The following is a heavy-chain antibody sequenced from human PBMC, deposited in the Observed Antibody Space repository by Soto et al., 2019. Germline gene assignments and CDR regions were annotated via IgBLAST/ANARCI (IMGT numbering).Heavy chain of an antibody. CDR2: ITDSGGT. CDR3: ARDSRHGSYYYGMDV. CDR1: GITFGSRA. Sequence: EVQLLESGGDLVQPGGSLRLSCVASGITFGSRAMSWVRQAPGEGLEWVSTITDSGGTNYAQKFQGWVTMTRDTSISTAYMELSRLRSDDTAVYYCARDSRHGSYYYGMDVWGQGTTVTVSS. J-gene: IGHJ6*02. V-gene: IGHV3-23*01.